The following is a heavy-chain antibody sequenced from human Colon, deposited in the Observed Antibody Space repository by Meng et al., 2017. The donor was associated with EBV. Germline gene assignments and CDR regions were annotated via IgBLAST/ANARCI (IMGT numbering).Heavy chain of an antibody. Sequence: QGQREESGPGLVEPSGTLSLACAVFGASISSNNWWSWVRQPPGKGLEWIGEIYHGGNTNYNPSLKSRVTISVDRSNDQFSLSLSSVTAADTAVYYCARGNAYNAPSFDYWGQGTLVTVSS. V-gene: IGHV4-4*02. J-gene: IGHJ4*02. CDR3: ARGNAYNAPSFDY. D-gene: IGHD5-24*01. CDR2: IYHGGNT. CDR1: GASISSNNW.